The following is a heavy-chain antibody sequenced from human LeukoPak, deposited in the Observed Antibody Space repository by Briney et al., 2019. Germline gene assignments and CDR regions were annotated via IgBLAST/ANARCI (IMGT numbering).Heavy chain of an antibody. CDR1: GGTFSSYA. D-gene: IGHD2-2*01. J-gene: IGHJ4*02. Sequence: SVKVSCKASGGTFSSYAISWVRQAPGQGLEWMGAIIPIFGTANYAQKFQGRVTITADESTSTAYMELSSLRSEDTAVYYCAARPGCSSTSCYVVYWGQGTLVTVSS. CDR2: IIPIFGTA. CDR3: AARPGCSSTSCYVVY. V-gene: IGHV1-69*13.